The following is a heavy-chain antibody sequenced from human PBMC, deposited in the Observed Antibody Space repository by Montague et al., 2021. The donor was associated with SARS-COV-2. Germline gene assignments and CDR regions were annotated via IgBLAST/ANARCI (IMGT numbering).Heavy chain of an antibody. CDR3: ARDGADYSFAYYHGMEV. CDR2: TSGSN. D-gene: IGHD5-12*01. J-gene: IGHJ6*02. V-gene: IGHV4-4*07. Sequence: TSGSNYYNPSFKSRVTMSLDTSKNLFSLNLSSMTAADTAVYNCARDGADYSFAYYHGMEVWGQGIAVTLSS.